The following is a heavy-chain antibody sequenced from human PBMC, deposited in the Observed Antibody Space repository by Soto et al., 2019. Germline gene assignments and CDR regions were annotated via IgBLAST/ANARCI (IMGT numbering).Heavy chain of an antibody. D-gene: IGHD5-12*01. J-gene: IGHJ2*01. V-gene: IGHV4-30-2*01. CDR1: GGSISTGGCS. CDR2: IFDTGKT. CDR3: ACLDGYNRYFDL. Sequence: QVQLQESGSGLVKPSQTLSLTCAVSGGSISTGGCSWSWIRLPPGRALEGVGYIFDTGKTYYSASLKSRVTMSVDRAQNQFSLRLESVTAADTAMYVCACLDGYNRYFDLWGRGTLVTVSS.